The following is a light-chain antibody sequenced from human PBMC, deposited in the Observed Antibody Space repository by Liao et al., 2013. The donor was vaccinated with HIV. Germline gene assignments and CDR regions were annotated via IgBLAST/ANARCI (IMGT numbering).Light chain of an antibody. V-gene: IGLV3-1*01. CDR3: QVWDSSSYHVV. CDR2: YDS. J-gene: IGLJ2*01. CDR1: KLGDKY. Sequence: SYELTQPPSVSVSPGQTASITCSGDKLGDKYACWYQQKPGQAPVLVMFYDSDRPSGIPERFSGSNSGNTATLTISRVEAGDEADYYCQVWDSSSYHVVFGGGTKLTVL.